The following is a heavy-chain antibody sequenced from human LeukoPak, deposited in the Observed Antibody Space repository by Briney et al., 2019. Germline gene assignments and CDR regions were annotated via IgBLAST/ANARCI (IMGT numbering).Heavy chain of an antibody. V-gene: IGHV3-53*05. Sequence: PGGSLRLSCAASGFNVSTNYMSWVRQAPGKGLEWVSVIYSGGSTYYADSMKGRFTISRDNSKNTLYLQMNSLRAEDTAVYYCAKDLDTAIDYWGQGTLVTVSS. J-gene: IGHJ4*02. D-gene: IGHD5-18*01. CDR2: IYSGGST. CDR3: AKDLDTAIDY. CDR1: GFNVSTNY.